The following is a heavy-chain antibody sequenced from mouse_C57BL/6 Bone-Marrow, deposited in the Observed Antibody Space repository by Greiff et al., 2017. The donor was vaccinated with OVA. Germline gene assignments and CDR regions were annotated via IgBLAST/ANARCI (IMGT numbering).Heavy chain of an antibody. V-gene: IGHV1-64*01. CDR2: IHPNTGST. Sequence: QVQLQQPGAELVKPGASVKLSCKASGYTFTRHWLHWVKQRPGQGLEWIGMIHPNTGSTNYNEKFKSKATLTVYKATSTAYMQLSRLTAEDSAIYYCARRGLLLDYWGQGTTLTVSS. CDR1: GYTFTRHW. CDR3: ARRGLLLDY. J-gene: IGHJ2*01. D-gene: IGHD2-3*01.